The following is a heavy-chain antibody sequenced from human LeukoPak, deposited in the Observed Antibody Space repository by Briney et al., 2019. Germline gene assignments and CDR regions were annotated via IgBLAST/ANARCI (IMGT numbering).Heavy chain of an antibody. CDR3: TKDKVQYCTNGVCYSPGDY. J-gene: IGHJ4*02. Sequence: GGSLRLSCAASGFTFHDYAMHWVRQAPGKGLGWVSLISGDGGSTYYADSVKGRFTISRDNSKNSLYLQMNSLRTEDTALYYCTKDKVQYCTNGVCYSPGDYWGQGTLVTVPS. CDR1: GFTFHDYA. V-gene: IGHV3-43*02. D-gene: IGHD2-8*01. CDR2: ISGDGGST.